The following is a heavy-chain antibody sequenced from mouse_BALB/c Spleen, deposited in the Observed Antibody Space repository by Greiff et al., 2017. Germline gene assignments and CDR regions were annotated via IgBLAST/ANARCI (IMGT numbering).Heavy chain of an antibody. Sequence: EVQGVESGGGLVKPGGSLKLSCAASGFTFSSYAMSWVRQTPEKRLEWVATISSGGSYTYYPDSVKGRFTISRDNAKNTLYLQMNSLQTDDTAMYYCARDTTARFAYWGQGTLVTVSA. D-gene: IGHD1-2*01. V-gene: IGHV5-9-3*01. J-gene: IGHJ3*01. CDR2: ISSGGSYT. CDR1: GFTFSSYA. CDR3: ARDTTARFAY.